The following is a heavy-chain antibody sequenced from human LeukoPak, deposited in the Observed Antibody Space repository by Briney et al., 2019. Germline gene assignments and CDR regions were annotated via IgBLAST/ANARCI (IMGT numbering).Heavy chain of an antibody. Sequence: PGGSLRLSCVGSGFRFSRYAMSWVRQAPGRGLEWVSVISASGGSTYYADSVKGRFTISRDNSNNRLYLEMNSLRAEDTAVYYCAKHAGTTRQTKDYWGQGTLVTVSS. CDR1: GFRFSRYA. CDR2: ISASGGST. J-gene: IGHJ4*02. V-gene: IGHV3-23*01. CDR3: AKHAGTTRQTKDY. D-gene: IGHD1-1*01.